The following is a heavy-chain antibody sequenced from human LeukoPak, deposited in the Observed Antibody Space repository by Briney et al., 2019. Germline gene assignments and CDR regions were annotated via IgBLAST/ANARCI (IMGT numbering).Heavy chain of an antibody. CDR2: IYYSGST. V-gene: IGHV4-39*01. CDR1: GGSISSSSYY. Sequence: PSETLSLTCTVSGGSISSSSYYWGWIRQPPGKGLEWIGSIYYSGSTYYNPSLKSRVTISVYTSKNQFSLKLSSVTAADTAVYYCAAGDDYYYYYMDVWGKGTTVTVSS. J-gene: IGHJ6*03. D-gene: IGHD7-27*01. CDR3: AAGDDYYYYYMDV.